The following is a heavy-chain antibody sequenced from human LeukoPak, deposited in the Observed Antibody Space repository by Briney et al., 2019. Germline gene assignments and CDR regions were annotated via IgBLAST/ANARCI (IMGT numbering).Heavy chain of an antibody. Sequence: GASVKVSCKASGGTFSSYAISWVRQAPGQGLEWMGGIIPIFGTANYAQKFQGRVTITTDESTSTAYMELSSLRSEDTAVYYCARRATVTSYVFDYWGQGTLVTVSS. CDR1: GGTFSSYA. J-gene: IGHJ4*02. V-gene: IGHV1-69*05. D-gene: IGHD4-17*01. CDR3: ARRATVTSYVFDY. CDR2: IIPIFGTA.